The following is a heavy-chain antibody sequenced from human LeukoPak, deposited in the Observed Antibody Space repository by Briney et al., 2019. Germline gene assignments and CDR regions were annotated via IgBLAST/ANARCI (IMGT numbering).Heavy chain of an antibody. J-gene: IGHJ5*02. D-gene: IGHD3-22*01. CDR1: GYTFTSYG. CDR3: ARAARGYYVWFDP. V-gene: IGHV1-8*02. Sequence: ASVKVSCKASGYTFTSYGINWVRQATGQGLEWMGWMNPNSGNTGYAQKFQGRVTMTRNTSMSTAYMELSSLRSEDTAVYYCARAARGYYVWFDPWGQGTLVTVSS. CDR2: MNPNSGNT.